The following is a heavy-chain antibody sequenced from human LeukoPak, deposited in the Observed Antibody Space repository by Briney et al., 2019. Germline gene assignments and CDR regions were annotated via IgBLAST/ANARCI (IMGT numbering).Heavy chain of an antibody. J-gene: IGHJ4*02. CDR2: MWFDGSHK. V-gene: IGHV3-33*01. CDR1: GFTFSNYG. D-gene: IGHD7-27*01. CDR3: ARDITGDPPPYYFDY. Sequence: GGSLRLSCAASGFTFSNYGLHWVRQAPGKGLEWLAVMWFDGSHKYYADSVKGRFTISRDNSKSMLYLQMNSLRAEDTAVYYCARDITGDPPPYYFDYWGQGPLVTVSS.